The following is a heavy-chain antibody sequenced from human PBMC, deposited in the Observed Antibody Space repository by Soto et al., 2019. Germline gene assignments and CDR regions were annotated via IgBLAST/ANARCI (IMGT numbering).Heavy chain of an antibody. J-gene: IGHJ5*02. D-gene: IGHD3-16*01. V-gene: IGHV1-8*01. CDR3: ARMATFGSLNWFDP. Sequence: ASVQVSCKASGSSFTNNDVSLLLEATGQGLEWMGWMNPGSGDTGYAQKFQGRVTMTRDISIATAYMELSSLRSDDTAIYYCARMATFGSLNWFDPWGQGTLVTVSS. CDR2: MNPGSGDT. CDR1: GSSFTNND.